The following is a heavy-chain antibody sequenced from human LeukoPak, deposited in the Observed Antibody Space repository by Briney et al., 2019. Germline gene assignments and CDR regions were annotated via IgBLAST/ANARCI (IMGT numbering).Heavy chain of an antibody. Sequence: GGSVRLSCTASGFTFSSYSMNWVRQAPGKGLEWVSSISSSSSYIYYADSVKGRFTISRDNAKNSLYLQMNSLRAEDTAVYYCARDQYYYGSGSYWYYYYGMDVWGQGTTVTVSS. CDR3: ARDQYYYGSGSYWYYYYGMDV. CDR2: ISSSSSYI. D-gene: IGHD3-10*01. V-gene: IGHV3-21*01. CDR1: GFTFSSYS. J-gene: IGHJ6*02.